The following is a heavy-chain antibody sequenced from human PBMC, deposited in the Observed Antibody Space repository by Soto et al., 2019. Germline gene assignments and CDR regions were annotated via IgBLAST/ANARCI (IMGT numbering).Heavy chain of an antibody. CDR2: IYYSGST. CDR1: GGSVSSRDYY. D-gene: IGHD5-18*01. J-gene: IGHJ5*02. Sequence: SETLSLTCTVSGGSVSSRDYYWSRIRQPPGKGLEWIGYIYYSGSTNYNPSLKSRVSISLDTSKNQFSLRLTSVTAADTAVYYCARIPVDTYMINWFDPWGQGTLVTVSS. V-gene: IGHV4-61*08. CDR3: ARIPVDTYMINWFDP.